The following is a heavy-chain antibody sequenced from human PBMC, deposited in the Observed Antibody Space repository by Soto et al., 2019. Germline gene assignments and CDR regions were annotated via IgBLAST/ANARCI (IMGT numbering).Heavy chain of an antibody. CDR1: GFTFSNYW. V-gene: IGHV3-74*01. CDR3: ECGGLDYGAWRMDV. CDR2: TKSDGSGT. D-gene: IGHD3-10*01. Sequence: EVQLVESGGGLLQPGGSLTLSCTASGFTFSNYWMHWVRQAPGKGLVWVSRTKSDGSGTSYTDSVKGRFTISRDNAYNTLYLQMSNLRAEDTAVYYCECGGLDYGAWRMDVCGKGNTVIVSS. J-gene: IGHJ6*03.